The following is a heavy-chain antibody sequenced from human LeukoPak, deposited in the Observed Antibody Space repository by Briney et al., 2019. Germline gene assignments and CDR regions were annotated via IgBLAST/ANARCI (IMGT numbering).Heavy chain of an antibody. J-gene: IGHJ4*02. Sequence: PGGSLRLSCAASGFTFSSYGMSWVRQAPGKGLEWVSSISGSGGSTYYGDSVKGRLTISRDNSKNTLYLQMNSLRAKDTAVYYCAKGAMIRGVTLYDDWGQGTLVTVSS. D-gene: IGHD3-10*01. V-gene: IGHV3-23*01. CDR2: ISGSGGST. CDR3: AKGAMIRGVTLYDD. CDR1: GFTFSSYG.